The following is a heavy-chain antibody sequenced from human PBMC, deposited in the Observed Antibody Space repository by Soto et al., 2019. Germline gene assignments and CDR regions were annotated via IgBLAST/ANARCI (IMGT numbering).Heavy chain of an antibody. J-gene: IGHJ4*01. Sequence: QVQLQESGPGLVKPSQTLSLTCSVSGASISRDDYYWSWIRQHPGKGLEWIAYIYSSGNSYYNPSLSSRVAISLDTSKNQFSLRLSSVTAADTGVYYCASALTGDYVGFDYWGQELRPPSPQ. CDR1: GASISRDDYY. CDR3: ASALTGDYVGFDY. D-gene: IGHD3-9*01. V-gene: IGHV4-31*03. CDR2: IYSSGNS.